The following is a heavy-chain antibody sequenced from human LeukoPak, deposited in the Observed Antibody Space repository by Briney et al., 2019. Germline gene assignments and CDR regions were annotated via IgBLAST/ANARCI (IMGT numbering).Heavy chain of an antibody. Sequence: GGSLRLSCAVSGFTFSSDWMTWVRQAPGKGLEWVANIKDDGSESYYVDSVKGRFTISRDNTKNSLYLQMNSLRAEDTAVYYCARFPRDPWRFDYWGQGTLVTVSS. CDR1: GFTFSSDW. V-gene: IGHV3-7*03. CDR3: ARFPRDPWRFDY. D-gene: IGHD5-12*01. CDR2: IKDDGSES. J-gene: IGHJ4*02.